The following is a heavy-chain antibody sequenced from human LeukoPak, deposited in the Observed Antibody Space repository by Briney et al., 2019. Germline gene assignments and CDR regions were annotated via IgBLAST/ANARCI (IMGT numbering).Heavy chain of an antibody. CDR2: IRYDGSNK. J-gene: IGHJ3*02. Sequence: PGGSLRLSCAASGFTFSSYGMHWVRQAPGKGREWVAFIRYDGSNKYYADSVKGRFTISRDNSKNTLYLQMNSLRAEDTAVYYCAKEKLYAFDIWGQGTMVTVSS. V-gene: IGHV3-30*02. CDR3: AKEKLYAFDI. D-gene: IGHD4-23*01. CDR1: GFTFSSYG.